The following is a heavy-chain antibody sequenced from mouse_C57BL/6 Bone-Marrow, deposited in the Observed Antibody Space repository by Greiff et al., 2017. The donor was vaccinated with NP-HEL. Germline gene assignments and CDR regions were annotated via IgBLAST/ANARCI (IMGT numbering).Heavy chain of an antibody. CDR1: GFTFSDYG. J-gene: IGHJ4*01. CDR2: ISSGSSTI. CDR3: ARLYDYDAMDY. Sequence: EVKLMESGGGLVKPGGSLKLSCAASGFTFSDYGMHWVRQAPEKGLEWVAYISSGSSTIYYADTVKGRFTISRDNAKNTLFLQMTSLRSDDTAMYYCARLYDYDAMDYWGQGTSVTVSS. V-gene: IGHV5-17*01. D-gene: IGHD2-3*01.